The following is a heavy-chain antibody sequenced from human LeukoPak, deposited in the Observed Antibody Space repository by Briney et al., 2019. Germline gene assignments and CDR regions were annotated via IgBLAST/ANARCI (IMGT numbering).Heavy chain of an antibody. Sequence: GGSLRLSXAASGFTFDDYAMHWVRQAPGKGLEWVSGISWNSGSIGYADSVKGRFTISRDNAKNSLYLQMNSLRAEDMALYYCAKDIRAVAGASSAFDIWGQGTMVTVSS. CDR1: GFTFDDYA. CDR3: AKDIRAVAGASSAFDI. J-gene: IGHJ3*02. V-gene: IGHV3-9*03. D-gene: IGHD6-19*01. CDR2: ISWNSGSI.